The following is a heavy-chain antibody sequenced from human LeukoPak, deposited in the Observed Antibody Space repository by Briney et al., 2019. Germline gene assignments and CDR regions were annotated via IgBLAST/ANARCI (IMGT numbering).Heavy chain of an antibody. CDR1: GFTFSSYS. D-gene: IGHD3-16*01. Sequence: GGSLRLSCAASGFTFSSYSMNWVRQAPGKGLEWVSYISSSSSTIYYADSVKGRFSISRDNAKNSLYLQMNSLKAEDTAVYYCTVPQSGGNWFDPWGPGTQVTVSS. CDR3: TVPQSGGNWFDP. V-gene: IGHV3-48*01. CDR2: ISSSSSTI. J-gene: IGHJ5*02.